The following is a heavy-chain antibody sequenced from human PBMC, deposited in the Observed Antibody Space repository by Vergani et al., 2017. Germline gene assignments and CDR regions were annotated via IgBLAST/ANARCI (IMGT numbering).Heavy chain of an antibody. J-gene: IGHJ4*02. CDR1: GFTFSSYS. D-gene: IGHD3-9*01. CDR2: ISSSSSYI. CDR3: AKDAYDILTGYYLDY. V-gene: IGHV3-21*01. Sequence: EVQLVESGGGLVKPGGSLRLSCAASGFTFSSYSMNWVRQAPGKGLEWVSSISSSSSYIYYADSVKGRFTISRDNAKNSLYLQMNSLRAEDTAVYYCAKDAYDILTGYYLDYWGQGTLVTVSS.